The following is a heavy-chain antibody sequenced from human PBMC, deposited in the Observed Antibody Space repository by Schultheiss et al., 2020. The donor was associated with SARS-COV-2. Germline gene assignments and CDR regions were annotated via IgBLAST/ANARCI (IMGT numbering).Heavy chain of an antibody. D-gene: IGHD1-1*01. Sequence: GGSLRLSCAASGFTFSSYGMHWVRQAPGKGLEWVAVISYDGSNKYYADSVKGRFTISRDNSKNTLYLQMNSLRAEDTAVYYCAKDLRVGYGSSGVWGKGTTVTVSS. CDR3: AKDLRVGYGSSGV. CDR2: ISYDGSNK. CDR1: GFTFSSYG. V-gene: IGHV3-30*18. J-gene: IGHJ6*04.